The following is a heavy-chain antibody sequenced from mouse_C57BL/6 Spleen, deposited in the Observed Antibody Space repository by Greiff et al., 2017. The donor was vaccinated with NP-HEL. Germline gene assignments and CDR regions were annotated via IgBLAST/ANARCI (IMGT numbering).Heavy chain of an antibody. V-gene: IGHV1-78*01. Sequence: VQLQQSDAELVKPGASVKISCKVSGYTFTDHTIHWMKQRPEQGLEWIGYIYPRDGSTKYNEKFKGKATLTADKSSSTAYMQLNSLTSEDSAVYFCARDEAYYSNVYAMDYWGQGTSVTVSS. CDR2: IYPRDGST. D-gene: IGHD2-5*01. CDR1: GYTFTDHT. J-gene: IGHJ4*01. CDR3: ARDEAYYSNVYAMDY.